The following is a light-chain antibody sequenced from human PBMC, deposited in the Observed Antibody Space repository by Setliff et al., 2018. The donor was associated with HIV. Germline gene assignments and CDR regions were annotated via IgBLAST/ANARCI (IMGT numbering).Light chain of an antibody. Sequence: QSALTQPPSMSGSPGQSVTISCTGTSNDVGSYNRVSWYQQPPGTAPKLIIYEVNNRPSGVPDRFSGSKSGNTASLTVSGLQAEDEADYYCTSYTSSNIYVFGTGTKVTVL. CDR3: TSYTSSNIYV. CDR2: EVN. V-gene: IGLV2-18*02. J-gene: IGLJ1*01. CDR1: SNDVGSYNR.